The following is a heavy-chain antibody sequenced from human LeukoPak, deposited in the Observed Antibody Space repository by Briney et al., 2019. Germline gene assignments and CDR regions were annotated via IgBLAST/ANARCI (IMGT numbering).Heavy chain of an antibody. V-gene: IGHV1-18*01. D-gene: IGHD3-16*02. CDR2: INGYNGNT. Sequence: ASVKVSCKASGYTFTSYGISWVRQAPGQGLEWMGWINGYNGNTKYAQRAQGRVTMTTDTSTTTAYMELRSLKSDDTAVYYCAREELPYVWGSYRPDYWGQGTLVAVSS. J-gene: IGHJ4*02. CDR1: GYTFTSYG. CDR3: AREELPYVWGSYRPDY.